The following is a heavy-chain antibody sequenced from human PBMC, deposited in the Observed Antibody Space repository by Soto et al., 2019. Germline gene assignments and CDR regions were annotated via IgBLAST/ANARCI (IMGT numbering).Heavy chain of an antibody. D-gene: IGHD1-1*01. CDR1: GFTFSTYG. Sequence: QVQLVESGGGVFQPGRSLRLSCAASGFTFSTYGMHWVRQAPGKGLEWVAAMSYDGTKQYYVDSVKGRFTISRDNSRNTRFLQVNSLRDEETAVYYCAKEYGRTWTDHWGQGTLVTVSS. V-gene: IGHV3-30*18. J-gene: IGHJ4*02. CDR3: AKEYGRTWTDH. CDR2: MSYDGTKQ.